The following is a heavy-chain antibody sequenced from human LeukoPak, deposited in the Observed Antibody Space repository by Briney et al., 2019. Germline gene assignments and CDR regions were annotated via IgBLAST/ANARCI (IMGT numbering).Heavy chain of an antibody. CDR3: ARELDMTTVVTGGAFDI. CDR2: IYSGGST. Sequence: GGSLRLSCAASGFTVSSNYMSWVRQAPGKGLEWVSVIYSGGSTYYADSVKGRFTISRDNSKNTLYLQMNSLRAEDTAVYYCARELDMTTVVTGGAFDIWGQGTMVTVSS. J-gene: IGHJ3*02. CDR1: GFTVSSNY. D-gene: IGHD4-23*01. V-gene: IGHV3-66*01.